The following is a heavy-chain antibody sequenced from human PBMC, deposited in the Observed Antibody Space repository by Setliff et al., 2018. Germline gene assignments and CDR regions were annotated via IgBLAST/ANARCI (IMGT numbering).Heavy chain of an antibody. CDR1: GFTFSTYS. CDR3: ARGIRYYDFWSGYLGPYYYNYYMDV. Sequence: GGSLRLSCAASGFTFSTYSMSWVRQAPGKGLEWVSAISGDSVYIYYADSVKGRFTISRDNSKNTLYLQMRSLRAEDTALYYCARGIRYYDFWSGYLGPYYYNYYMDVWGKGTTVTVSS. V-gene: IGHV3-23*01. J-gene: IGHJ6*03. D-gene: IGHD3-3*01. CDR2: ISGDSVYI.